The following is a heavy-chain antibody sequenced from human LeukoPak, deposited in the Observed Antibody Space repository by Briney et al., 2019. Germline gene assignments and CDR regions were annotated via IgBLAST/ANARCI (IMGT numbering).Heavy chain of an antibody. CDR2: IYYSGSA. CDR3: ASQVVGLDY. CDR1: GFTFSSYA. V-gene: IGHV4-59*08. Sequence: GSLRLSCAASGFTFSSYAMSWIRQPPGKGLEWIGYIYYSGSANYNPSLKSRVTISVDTSKNQFSLKLSSVTAADTAVYYCASQVVGLDYWGQGTLVTVSS. J-gene: IGHJ4*02. D-gene: IGHD1-26*01.